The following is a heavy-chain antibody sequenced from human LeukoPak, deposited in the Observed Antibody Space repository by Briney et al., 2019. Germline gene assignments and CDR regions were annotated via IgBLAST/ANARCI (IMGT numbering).Heavy chain of an antibody. CDR3: RRGSSGRRDN. Sequence: ASLKGSCKASGYTLTSCDINWVRQATGHGLEWMCWMNPNSGNTGYGQSLQGRITMTRDISIATAYMELSNLTSEDTAIYYCRRGSSGRRDNWGQGTLVTVSA. J-gene: IGHJ4*02. D-gene: IGHD6-19*01. V-gene: IGHV1-8*01. CDR1: GYTLTSCD. CDR2: MNPNSGNT.